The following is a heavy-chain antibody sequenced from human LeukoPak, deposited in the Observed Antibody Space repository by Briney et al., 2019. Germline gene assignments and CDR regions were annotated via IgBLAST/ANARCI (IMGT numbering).Heavy chain of an antibody. CDR1: GGSFSGYY. J-gene: IGHJ4*02. CDR3: ARKNYYDSSGYYDLWY. D-gene: IGHD3-22*01. Sequence: PSETLSLTCAVYGGSFSGYYWSWIRQPPGKGLEWIGEINHSGSTNYSPSLKSRVTISVDTSKNQFSLKLSSVTAADTAVYYCARKNYYDSSGYYDLWYWGQGTLVTVSS. V-gene: IGHV4-34*01. CDR2: INHSGST.